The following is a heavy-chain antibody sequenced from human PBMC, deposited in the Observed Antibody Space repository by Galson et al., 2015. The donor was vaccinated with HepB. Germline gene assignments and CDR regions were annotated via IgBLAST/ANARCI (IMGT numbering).Heavy chain of an antibody. Sequence: SLRLSCAASGFTFSSYWMSWVRQAPGKGLEWVANIKQDGSEKYYVDSVKGRFTISRDNAKNSLYLQMNSLRAEDTAVYYCARDVTWNDAIFDIWGQGTMVTVSS. V-gene: IGHV3-7*01. CDR2: IKQDGSEK. CDR1: GFTFSSYW. D-gene: IGHD1-1*01. J-gene: IGHJ3*02. CDR3: ARDVTWNDAIFDI.